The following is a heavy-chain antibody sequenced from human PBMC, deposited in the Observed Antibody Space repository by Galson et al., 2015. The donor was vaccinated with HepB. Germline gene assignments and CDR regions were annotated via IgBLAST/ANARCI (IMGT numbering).Heavy chain of an antibody. CDR2: IFSNDEK. D-gene: IGHD2-21*01. V-gene: IGHV2-26*01. J-gene: IGHJ6*02. CDR1: GFSLSNARMG. CDR3: ARIPQEHYYYYGMDV. Sequence: PALVKPTQTLTLTCTVSGFSLSNARMGVSWIRQPPGKALEWLAHIFSNDEKSYSTSLKSRLTISKDTSKSQVVLTMTNMDPVDTATYYCARIPQEHYYYYGMDVWGQGTTVTVSS.